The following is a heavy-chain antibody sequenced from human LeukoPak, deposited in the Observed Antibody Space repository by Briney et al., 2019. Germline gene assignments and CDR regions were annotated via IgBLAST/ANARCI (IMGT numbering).Heavy chain of an antibody. Sequence: PSQTLSLTCTVSGGSISSGGYYWSWIRQPPGKGLEWIGYIFHSGSTYYNPSLKSRVTISVDRSKNQFSLKLSSVTAADTAVYYCARDIGYDILTAHGGFDYWGQGTLVTVSS. V-gene: IGHV4-30-2*01. J-gene: IGHJ4*02. CDR1: GGSISSGGYY. D-gene: IGHD3-9*01. CDR3: ARDIGYDILTAHGGFDY. CDR2: IFHSGST.